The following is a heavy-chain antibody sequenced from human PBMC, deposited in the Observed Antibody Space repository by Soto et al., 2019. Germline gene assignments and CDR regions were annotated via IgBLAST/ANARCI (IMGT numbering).Heavy chain of an antibody. J-gene: IGHJ4*02. CDR1: GFTFSSYG. CDR2: ISYEGSNK. CDR3: AKSNPDTYFDY. V-gene: IGHV3-30*18. Sequence: QVQLVESGGGVVQPGRSLRLSCAASGFTFSSYGMHWVRQAPGKGLEWVAVISYEGSNKYYADSVKGRFTISRDNSKNTLYLQMNSLRAEDTAVYYCAKSNPDTYFDYWGQGTLVTVSS.